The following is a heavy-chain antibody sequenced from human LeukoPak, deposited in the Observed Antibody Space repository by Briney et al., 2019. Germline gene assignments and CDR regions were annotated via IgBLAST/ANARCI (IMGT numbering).Heavy chain of an antibody. Sequence: SETLSLTCTVSGGSISSYYWSWIRQPPGKGLEWIGYIYYSGSTNYNPSLKSRVTISVDTSKNQFSLKLSSVTAADTAVYYCARLPDYGDYGDWGQGTLVTVPS. J-gene: IGHJ4*02. CDR2: IYYSGST. V-gene: IGHV4-59*08. CDR3: ARLPDYGDYGD. CDR1: GGSISSYY. D-gene: IGHD4-17*01.